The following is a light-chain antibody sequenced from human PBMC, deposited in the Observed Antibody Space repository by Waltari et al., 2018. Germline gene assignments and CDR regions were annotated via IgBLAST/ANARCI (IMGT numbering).Light chain of an antibody. CDR2: EVS. CDR1: SSDVGAYNY. J-gene: IGLJ2*01. Sequence: QSALTQPASVSGSPGQSITISCTGTSSDVGAYNYVSWYQQHPGKAPKIMIYEVSNRYPGVSNRFSGSTTGNTASLTISGLQAEDEADYCCSSKSTSSTLVVFGGGTKLTVL. V-gene: IGLV2-14*01. CDR3: SSKSTSSTLVV.